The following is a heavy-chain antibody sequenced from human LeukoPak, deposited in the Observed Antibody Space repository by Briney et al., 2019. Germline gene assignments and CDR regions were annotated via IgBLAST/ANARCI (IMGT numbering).Heavy chain of an antibody. CDR3: ARDPTTVTKGLDI. D-gene: IGHD4-17*01. V-gene: IGHV4-59*11. CDR1: GGSISTHY. Sequence: SETLSLTCTVSGGSISTHYWSWIRQPPRKGLEWLGYISYIGSTNYNPSLKSRVTISVDTSKNQFSLKLSSVTAADAAVYFCARDPTTVTKGLDIWGQGTMVTVSS. J-gene: IGHJ3*02. CDR2: ISYIGST.